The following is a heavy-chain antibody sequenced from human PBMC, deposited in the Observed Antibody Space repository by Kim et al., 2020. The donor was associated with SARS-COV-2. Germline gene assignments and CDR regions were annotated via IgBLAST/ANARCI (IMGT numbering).Heavy chain of an antibody. J-gene: IGHJ4*02. CDR1: GYTFTSYA. Sequence: ASVKVSRKASGYTFTSYAMNWVRQAPGQGLEWMGWINTNTGNPTYAQGFTGRFVFSLDTSVSTAYLQISSLKAEDTAVYYCARAGYCSSTSCPPRGGEIDYWGQGTLVTVSS. D-gene: IGHD2-2*01. V-gene: IGHV7-4-1*02. CDR2: INTNTGNP. CDR3: ARAGYCSSTSCPPRGGEIDY.